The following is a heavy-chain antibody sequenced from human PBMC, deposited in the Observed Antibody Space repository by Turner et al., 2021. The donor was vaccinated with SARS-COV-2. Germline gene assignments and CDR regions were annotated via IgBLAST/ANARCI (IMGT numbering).Heavy chain of an antibody. V-gene: IGHV1-24*01. CDR2: FDPEDGET. J-gene: IGHJ4*02. Sequence: QVQLVQSGAGVKQPGASVKVSCKVAGYTLIELSMHWVRQAPGKGLEWMGGFDPEDGETIYAQKFQGRVTMTEDTSTDTAYMELSSLRSEDTAVYYCATGYAYCGADCSIDYWGQGTLVTVSS. CDR3: ATGYAYCGADCSIDY. CDR1: GYTLIELS. D-gene: IGHD2-21*02.